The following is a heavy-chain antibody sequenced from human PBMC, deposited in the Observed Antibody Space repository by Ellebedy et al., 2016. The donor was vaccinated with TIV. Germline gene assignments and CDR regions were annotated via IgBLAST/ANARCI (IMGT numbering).Heavy chain of an antibody. D-gene: IGHD4-17*01. V-gene: IGHV3-7*01. J-gene: IGHJ3*02. CDR3: ATDGSYGDYLSPAHASVM. Sequence: GGSLRLSCAASGFSFRNYWMTWVRQAPGKGLEWVANINQDATKTFYVDSVEGRFTISRDNAKTSLFLQMNSLGVEDTAVYYCATDGSYGDYLSPAHASVMWGQGTLVSVSS. CDR2: INQDATKT. CDR1: GFSFRNYW.